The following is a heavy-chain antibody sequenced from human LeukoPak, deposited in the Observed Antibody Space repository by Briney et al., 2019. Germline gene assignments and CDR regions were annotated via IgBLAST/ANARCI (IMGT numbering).Heavy chain of an antibody. V-gene: IGHV4-59*12. CDR2: IYYSGST. CDR3: ARESQEKYYFDY. J-gene: IGHJ4*02. CDR1: GGSISSYY. D-gene: IGHD5-24*01. Sequence: PSETLSLTCTVSGGSISSYYWSWIRQPPGKGLEWIGYIYYSGSTNYNPSLKSRVTISVDTSKNQFSLKLSSVTAADTAVYYCARESQEKYYFDYWAREPWSPSPQ.